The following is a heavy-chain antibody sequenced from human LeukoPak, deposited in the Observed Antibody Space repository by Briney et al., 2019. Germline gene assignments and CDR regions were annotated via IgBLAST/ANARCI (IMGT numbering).Heavy chain of an antibody. CDR2: IIPIFGTA. CDR3: ARVYDDSSGYYSGGVDY. CDR1: GGTFSSYA. D-gene: IGHD3-22*01. J-gene: IGHJ4*02. V-gene: IGHV1-69*05. Sequence: SVKVSCKASGGTFSSYAISLVRQAPGQGLDWMGGIIPIFGTANYAQKFQGRVTITTDESTSTAYMELSSLKSEDTAGYYCARVYDDSSGYYSGGVDYWGQGTLVTVSS.